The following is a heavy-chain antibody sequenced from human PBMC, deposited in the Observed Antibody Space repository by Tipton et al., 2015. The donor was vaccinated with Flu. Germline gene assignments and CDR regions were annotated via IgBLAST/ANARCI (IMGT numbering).Heavy chain of an antibody. CDR1: GFQFDFFA. V-gene: IGHV3-33*08. D-gene: IGHD4-17*01. J-gene: IGHJ6*02. CDR3: ARDYGDYSPYYYYYYSMDV. Sequence: SLRLSCAASGFQFDFFAMNWVRQAPGKGLEWVAVIWYDGSNKYYADSVKGRFTISRDNSKNTLYLQMNSLRAEDTAVYYCARDYGDYSPYYYYYYSMDVWGQGTTVTVSS. CDR2: IWYDGSNK.